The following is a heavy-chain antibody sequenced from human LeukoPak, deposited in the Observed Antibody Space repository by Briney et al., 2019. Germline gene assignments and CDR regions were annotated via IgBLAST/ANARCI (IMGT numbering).Heavy chain of an antibody. CDR3: ARVKEMATIAIDY. CDR1: GFTFSSYW. J-gene: IGHJ4*02. Sequence: PGGSLRLSCAASGFTFSSYWMSWVRQAPGKGLEWVANIKQDGSEKYYVDSVKGRFTISRDNAKNSLYLQMNSLRAEDTAVYYCARVKEMATIAIDYWGQGTLVTVSS. CDR2: IKQDGSEK. D-gene: IGHD5-24*01. V-gene: IGHV3-7*01.